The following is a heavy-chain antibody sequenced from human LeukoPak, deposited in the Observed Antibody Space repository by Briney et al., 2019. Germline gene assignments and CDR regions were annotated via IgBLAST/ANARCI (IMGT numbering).Heavy chain of an antibody. CDR3: ARQSNDYSDYTFES. D-gene: IGHD4-11*01. V-gene: IGHV4-59*08. CDR1: GGSISGYY. J-gene: IGHJ4*02. CDR2: IFYSGNT. Sequence: PSETLSLTCTVSGGSISGYYWSWIRQAPGNELEWIGYIFYSGNTRYNPSLKSRVTISIDTPKNQFSLKLSSVTAADSAVYYCARQSNDYSDYTFESWGQGTLVTVSS.